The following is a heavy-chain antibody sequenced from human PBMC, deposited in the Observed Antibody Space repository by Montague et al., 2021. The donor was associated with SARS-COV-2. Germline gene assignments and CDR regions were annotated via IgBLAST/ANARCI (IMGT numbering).Heavy chain of an antibody. V-gene: IGHV5-51*01. Sequence: QSGAEVKKPGESLKISCKGSGYSFTSYWIGWVRQMPGKGLEWVGIIYPGDSDTRYSASFQGQVTISADKSISTAYLQWSSLKASDTAMYYCARPLYEGFGVVFAARFDPWGQGPLVTVSS. CDR3: ARPLYEGFGVVFAARFDP. J-gene: IGHJ5*02. D-gene: IGHD3-10*01. CDR2: IYPGDSDT. CDR1: GYSFTSYW.